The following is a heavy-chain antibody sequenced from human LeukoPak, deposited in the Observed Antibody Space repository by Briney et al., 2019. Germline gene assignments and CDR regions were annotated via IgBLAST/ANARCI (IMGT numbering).Heavy chain of an antibody. D-gene: IGHD3-10*01. CDR3: ARDYGSGSYIGARTYNWFDP. CDR1: GVSFSGYY. Sequence: SETLSLTCAVYGVSFSGYYWSWLRQPPGKGLEWLGEINHSGSTNYNPSLKSRVTISVDTPKNQFSLKLSSVTAADTAVYYCARDYGSGSYIGARTYNWFDPWGQGTLVTVSS. V-gene: IGHV4-34*01. J-gene: IGHJ5*02. CDR2: INHSGST.